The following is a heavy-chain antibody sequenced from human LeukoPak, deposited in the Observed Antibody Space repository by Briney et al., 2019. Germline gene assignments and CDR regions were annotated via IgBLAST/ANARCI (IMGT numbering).Heavy chain of an antibody. D-gene: IGHD6-6*01. Sequence: SGTLSLTCAVSGGSISSSNWWSWVRQPPGKGLEWIGEIYHSGSTNYNPSLKSRVTISVDKSKNQFSLKLSSVTAADTAVYYCARVAGAYSSSSYYYYYGMDVWGQGTTVTVSS. CDR1: GGSISSSNW. J-gene: IGHJ6*02. V-gene: IGHV4-4*02. CDR2: IYHSGST. CDR3: ARVAGAYSSSSYYYYYGMDV.